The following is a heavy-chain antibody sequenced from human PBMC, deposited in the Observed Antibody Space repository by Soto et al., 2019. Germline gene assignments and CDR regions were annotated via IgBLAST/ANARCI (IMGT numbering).Heavy chain of an antibody. D-gene: IGHD6-19*01. V-gene: IGHV1-18*01. CDR1: GYTFPNYG. CDR2: ISANNDNI. Sequence: GASVKVSCKASGYTFPNYGITWVRQAPGQGLEWLGWISANNDNINYKKELQGRVTMTTDTSTSTAYMELRSLRSDDTAVYYCAIAVAGPFDYGGQGPRVTVSS. CDR3: AIAVAGPFDY. J-gene: IGHJ4*02.